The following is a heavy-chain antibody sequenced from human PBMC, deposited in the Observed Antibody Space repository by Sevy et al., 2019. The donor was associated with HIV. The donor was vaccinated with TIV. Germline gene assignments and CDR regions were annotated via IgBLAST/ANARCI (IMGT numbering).Heavy chain of an antibody. CDR3: AKGIYYGSGSRWYYFDY. Sequence: GGSLRPSCAASGFTFSSYAMSWVRQAPGKGLEWVSAISGSGGSTYYADSVKGRFTISRDNSKNTLYLQMNSLRAEDTAVYYCAKGIYYGSGSRWYYFDYWGQGTLVTVSS. J-gene: IGHJ4*02. CDR1: GFTFSSYA. D-gene: IGHD3-10*01. V-gene: IGHV3-23*01. CDR2: ISGSGGST.